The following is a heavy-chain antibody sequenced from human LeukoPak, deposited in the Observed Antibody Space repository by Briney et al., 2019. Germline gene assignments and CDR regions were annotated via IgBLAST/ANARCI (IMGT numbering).Heavy chain of an antibody. V-gene: IGHV3-48*03. CDR3: AREKASTTGATGYDY. CDR2: ISSSGGTI. CDR1: GFTFSSYE. J-gene: IGHJ4*02. Sequence: GGSLRLSCAASGFTFSSYEMTWVRQAPGKGLEWVSYISSSGGTIFYTDSVKGRFTISRDNAKNSLFLQMNSLRAEDTAVYYCAREKASTTGATGYDYWGQGTLVTVSS. D-gene: IGHD1-1*01.